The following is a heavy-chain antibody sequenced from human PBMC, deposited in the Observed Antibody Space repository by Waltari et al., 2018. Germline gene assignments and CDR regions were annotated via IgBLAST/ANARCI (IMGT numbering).Heavy chain of an antibody. CDR1: GGPINSFY. CDR2: VYFSGST. J-gene: IGHJ4*02. V-gene: IGHV4-59*01. D-gene: IGHD3-3*01. Sequence: QVQLQESGPGLVKPSETLSLTCTVSGGPINSFYWSWIRQAPGKGLEWIGYVYFSGSTYYNPALKSRVTMSVDTSKNQFSLKLSSVTAADTAVYYCARGVGVIVMPYFDSWGQGTLVTVSS. CDR3: ARGVGVIVMPYFDS.